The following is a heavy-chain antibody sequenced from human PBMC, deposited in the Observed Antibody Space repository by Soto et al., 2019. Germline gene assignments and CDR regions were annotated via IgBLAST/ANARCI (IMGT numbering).Heavy chain of an antibody. V-gene: IGHV3-74*01. CDR1: GFTISGHW. Sequence: GSLRLSCAASGFTISGHWMHWVRQVPGKGLVWVSRINSEGSSTSYADSVKGRFTISRDNSKNTLYLQMGSLRAEDMAVYYCARLNPIAAAFDYWGQGTLVTSPQ. CDR2: INSEGSST. J-gene: IGHJ4*02. CDR3: ARLNPIAAAFDY. D-gene: IGHD6-13*01.